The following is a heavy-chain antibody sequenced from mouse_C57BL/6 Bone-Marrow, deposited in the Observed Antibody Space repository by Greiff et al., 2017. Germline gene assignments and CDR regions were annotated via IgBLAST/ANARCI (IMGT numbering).Heavy chain of an antibody. CDR3: ASPNPYYYAMDY. V-gene: IGHV5-2*03. CDR2: INSDGGST. J-gene: IGHJ4*01. Sequence: EVKLEESGGGLVQPGESLKLSCESNEYEFPSHDMSWVRKTPEKRLELVAAINSDGGSTYYPDTMERRFIISRDNTKKTLYLQMSSLRSEDTALYYCASPNPYYYAMDYWGQGTSVTVSS. D-gene: IGHD6-1*01. CDR1: EYEFPSHD.